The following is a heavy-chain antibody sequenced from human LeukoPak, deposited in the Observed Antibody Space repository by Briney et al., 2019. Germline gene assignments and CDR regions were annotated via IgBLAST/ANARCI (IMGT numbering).Heavy chain of an antibody. CDR2: ISSSSSYI. CDR1: GFTFSSYS. J-gene: IGHJ5*02. D-gene: IGHD6-13*01. V-gene: IGHV3-21*01. CDR3: ARDRAAGINWFDP. Sequence: AGSLRLSCAASGFTFSSYSMNWVRQAPGKGLEWVSSISSSSSYIYYADSVKGRFTISRDNAKNSLYLQMNSLRAADTAVYYCARDRAAGINWFDPWGQGTLVTVSS.